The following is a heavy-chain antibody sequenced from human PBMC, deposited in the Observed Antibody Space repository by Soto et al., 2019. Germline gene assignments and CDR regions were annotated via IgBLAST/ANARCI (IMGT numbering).Heavy chain of an antibody. J-gene: IGHJ4*02. V-gene: IGHV4-39*01. CDR2: IYYSGNT. CDR3: AGHRSDYDYIWGSYRPYYFDH. D-gene: IGHD3-16*02. CDR1: GGSIGSSTYY. Sequence: QLQLQESGPGLVKPSETLSLTCTVSGGSIGSSTYYWGWIRQPPGKGLEWIGSIYYSGNTYYNPSLKSRVTISVDTSKSQFSLNLSSVTAADTAVYYCAGHRSDYDYIWGSYRPYYFDHWGQGSLVTVSS.